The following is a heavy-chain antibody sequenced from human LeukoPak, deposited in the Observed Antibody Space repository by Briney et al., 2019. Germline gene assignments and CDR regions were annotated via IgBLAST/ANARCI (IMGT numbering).Heavy chain of an antibody. J-gene: IGHJ4*02. V-gene: IGHV3-23*01. Sequence: GSLRLSCAASGFTFSSYAMTWVRQAPGKGLEWVSTISASGGEEYYADSVKGRFTISRDNSKNTLFLQMNSLRAEDTAVYYCAMGFSWSGYHFDYWGQGTLVAVSS. CDR3: AMGFSWSGYHFDY. CDR1: GFTFSSYA. D-gene: IGHD3-3*01. CDR2: ISASGGEE.